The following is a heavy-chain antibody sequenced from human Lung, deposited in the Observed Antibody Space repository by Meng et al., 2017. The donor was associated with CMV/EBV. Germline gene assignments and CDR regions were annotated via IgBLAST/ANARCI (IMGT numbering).Heavy chain of an antibody. D-gene: IGHD5-18*01. J-gene: IGHJ4*02. CDR3: ARALDTAMVTFDY. Sequence: QWQPQGSGLGLVKPYQTLSLTCTVSGGSISSGDYYWSWIRQPPGKGLEWIGYIYYSGSTYYNPSLKSRVTRSVDTSKNQFSLKLSSVTAADTAVYYCARALDTAMVTFDYWGQGTLVTVSS. CDR1: GGSISSGDYY. CDR2: IYYSGST. V-gene: IGHV4-30-4*08.